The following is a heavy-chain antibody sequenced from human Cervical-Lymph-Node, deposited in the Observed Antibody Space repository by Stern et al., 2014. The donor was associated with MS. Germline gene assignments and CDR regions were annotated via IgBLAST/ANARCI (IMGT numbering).Heavy chain of an antibody. V-gene: IGHV1-2*06. J-gene: IGHJ4*02. CDR2: INPNSGDA. CDR1: GYTFSNYY. Sequence: VQLVESGAEVKKPGASVKVSFKASGYTFSNYYMHWVRQAPGRGLEWMGRINPNSGDAKYGQKFLGRVTMTRDTSVNTAYMELSSLRSDDTAVYFCARGPYYYENSAYYPHFDHWGQGTLVNVSS. D-gene: IGHD3-22*01. CDR3: ARGPYYYENSAYYPHFDH.